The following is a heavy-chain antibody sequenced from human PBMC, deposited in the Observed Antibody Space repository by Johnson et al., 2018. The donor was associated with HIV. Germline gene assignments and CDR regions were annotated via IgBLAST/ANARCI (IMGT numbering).Heavy chain of an antibody. D-gene: IGHD6-6*01. Sequence: MQLVESGGGLVQPGGSLRLSCAASGFTVSSNYMSWVRQAPGKGLEWVSVIYSGGSTYYADSVKGRFTISRDNSKNTLYLQMNSLRAEDTAMYYCARVSSIAALWDAFDIWGQGTMVTVSS. CDR3: ARVSSIAALWDAFDI. V-gene: IGHV3-66*01. J-gene: IGHJ3*02. CDR1: GFTVSSNY. CDR2: IYSGGST.